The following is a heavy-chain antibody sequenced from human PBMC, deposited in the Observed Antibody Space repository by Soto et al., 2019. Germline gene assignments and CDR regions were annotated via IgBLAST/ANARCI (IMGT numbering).Heavy chain of an antibody. D-gene: IGHD6-19*01. V-gene: IGHV4-59*01. CDR1: GGSINTYY. CDR3: ARNWFSVAGRFHSDY. Sequence: SETLSLTCTVSGGSINTYYWRWIRQPPGKGLEWIGYVDYSGNSDSSPSLKSRVTISIDTSKKQVSLKLNSVTAADTAVYYCARNWFSVAGRFHSDYSGQGISVTVSS. J-gene: IGHJ4*02. CDR2: VDYSGNS.